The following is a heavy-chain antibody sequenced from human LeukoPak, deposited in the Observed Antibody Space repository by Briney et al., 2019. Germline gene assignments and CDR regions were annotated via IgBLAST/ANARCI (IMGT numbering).Heavy chain of an antibody. D-gene: IGHD3-22*01. V-gene: IGHV4-39*01. CDR2: IYYSGST. Sequence: GSLRLSCAASGFTFSSYAMSWVRQAPGKGLEWIGSIYYSGSTYYNPSLKSRVTISVDTSKNQFSLKLSSVTAADTAVYYCASTDLYYYDSSGYPNYWGQGTLVTVSS. CDR1: GFTFSSYA. J-gene: IGHJ4*02. CDR3: ASTDLYYYDSSGYPNY.